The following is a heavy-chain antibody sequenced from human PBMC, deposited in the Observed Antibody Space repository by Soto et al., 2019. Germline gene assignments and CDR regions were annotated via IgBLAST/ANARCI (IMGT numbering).Heavy chain of an antibody. CDR3: ARDGESSSSSDFDY. V-gene: IGHV3-48*02. CDR2: IRSNSGTV. J-gene: IGHJ4*02. CDR1: GFTFSIYN. Sequence: EVHLVESGGGLVQSGGSLRLSCAASGFTFSIYNMNWVRQAPGKGLEWVSYIRSNSGTVYYADSVKGRFTISRDNAKNSLYLHMNSLRDEDTAVYYCARDGESSSSSDFDYWGQGTLVTVSS. D-gene: IGHD6-6*01.